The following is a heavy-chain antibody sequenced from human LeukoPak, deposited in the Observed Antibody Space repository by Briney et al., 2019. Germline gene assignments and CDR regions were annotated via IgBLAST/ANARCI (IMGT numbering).Heavy chain of an antibody. Sequence: GASVKVSCKASGYTFTSYAMNWVRQAPGQGLEWMGWINTNTGNPTYAQGFTGRFVFSLDTSVSTAYLQISSLKAEDTAVYYCARDQRIPTYSSSWYQFDYWGQGTLVTVSS. CDR3: ARDQRIPTYSSSWYQFDY. D-gene: IGHD6-13*01. CDR2: INTNTGNP. V-gene: IGHV7-4-1*02. CDR1: GYTFTSYA. J-gene: IGHJ4*02.